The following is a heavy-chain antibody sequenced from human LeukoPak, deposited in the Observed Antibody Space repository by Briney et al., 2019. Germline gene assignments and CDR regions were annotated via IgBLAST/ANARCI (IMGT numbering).Heavy chain of an antibody. D-gene: IGHD2-15*01. V-gene: IGHV3-21*04. CDR3: AKQLGYCSDGSCYFPY. Sequence: GGSLRLSCAASGFTFSSYSMNWVRQAPGKGLEWVSSISGSSSYIYYADSVKGRFTISRDNSKSTLCLQMNSLRAEDTAVYYCAKQLGYCSDGSCYFPYWGQGTLVTVSS. J-gene: IGHJ4*02. CDR2: ISGSSSYI. CDR1: GFTFSSYS.